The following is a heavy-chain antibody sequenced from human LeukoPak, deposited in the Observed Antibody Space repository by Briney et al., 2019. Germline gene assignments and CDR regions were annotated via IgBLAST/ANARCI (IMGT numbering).Heavy chain of an antibody. J-gene: IGHJ6*04. CDR2: ISAYNGNT. V-gene: IGHV1-18*04. CDR1: GYTFTSYG. CDR3: ARDHYTNYYYYGMDV. Sequence: ASVKVSCKASGYTFTSYGISWVRQAPGQGLEWIGWISAYNGNTNYAQKLQGRVTMTTDTSTSTAYVEPRSLRSDDTAVYYCARDHYTNYYYYGMDVWGKGTTVTVSS. D-gene: IGHD4-11*01.